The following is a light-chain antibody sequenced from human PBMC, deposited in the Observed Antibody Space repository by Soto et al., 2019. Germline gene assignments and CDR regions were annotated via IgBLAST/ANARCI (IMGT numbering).Light chain of an antibody. CDR1: QSISTW. J-gene: IGKJ4*01. V-gene: IGKV1-5*03. CDR3: QQYKSYPLT. CDR2: KAS. Sequence: DSQMTQSPFTLSASVGDRVTITCRASQSISTWLAWYQQKPGKAPKLLIYKASSLDSGVPSRFSGSGSGTEFTLTISSVQPDDFATYYCQQYKSYPLTFGGGTKVDIK.